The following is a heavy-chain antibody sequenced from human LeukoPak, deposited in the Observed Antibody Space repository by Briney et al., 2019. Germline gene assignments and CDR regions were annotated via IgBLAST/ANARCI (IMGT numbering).Heavy chain of an antibody. CDR1: GGSFSGYY. Sequence: KPSETLSLTCAVYGGSFSGYYWSWIRQPPAKGLEWIGEINHSGSTNYNPSLKSRVAISVETSKNQFSLKLSSVTAADTAVYYCARGELRYFDWLLRGTYFDYWGQGTLVTVSS. CDR2: INHSGST. V-gene: IGHV4-34*01. CDR3: ARGELRYFDWLLRGTYFDY. D-gene: IGHD3-9*01. J-gene: IGHJ4*02.